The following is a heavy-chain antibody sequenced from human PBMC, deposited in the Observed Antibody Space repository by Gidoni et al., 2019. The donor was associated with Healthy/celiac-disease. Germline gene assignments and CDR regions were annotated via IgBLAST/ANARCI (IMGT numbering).Heavy chain of an antibody. J-gene: IGHJ4*02. CDR2: ISWNSVSI. D-gene: IGHD3-22*01. Sequence: EVQQLESGGGFVQTRRSLRHPCAADGVNLDDYAMHWVRQAHGTCLQGVSGISWNSVSIGYADSVKCRFTISRDNAKNSLYLQMSSLRAEDTALYYCAKDDYDSSGYYFDYWGQGTLVTVSS. CDR3: AKDDYDSSGYYFDY. V-gene: IGHV3-9*01. CDR1: GVNLDDYA.